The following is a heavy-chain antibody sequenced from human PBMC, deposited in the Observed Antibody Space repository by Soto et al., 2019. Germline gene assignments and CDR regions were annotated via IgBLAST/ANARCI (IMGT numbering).Heavy chain of an antibody. CDR3: ARHQLPPARPYGMDV. CDR2: IYPGDSDT. D-gene: IGHD6-6*01. V-gene: IGHV5-51*01. J-gene: IGHJ6*02. Sequence: PGGSLQIPRGGSRYRFFHYWISWVRPLPRKGLEWMGVIYPGDSDTRYSPSFQGQVTISADKSTSTAYLQWSSLKASDTAMYYCARHQLPPARPYGMDVWGQGTTVTLSS. CDR1: RYRFFHYW.